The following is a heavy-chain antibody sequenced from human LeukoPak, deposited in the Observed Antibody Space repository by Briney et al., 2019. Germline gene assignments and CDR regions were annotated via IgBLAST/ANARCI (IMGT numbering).Heavy chain of an antibody. J-gene: IGHJ4*02. V-gene: IGHV1-69*05. CDR2: IIPIFGTA. CDR3: AGVDCSSTSCYTREYYFDY. D-gene: IGHD2-2*02. CDR1: GGTFSSYA. Sequence: ASVKVSCKASGGTFSSYAISWVRQAPGQGLEWMGGIIPIFGTANYAQKFQGRVTITTDESTSTAYMELSSLRSEDTAVYYCAGVDCSSTSCYTREYYFDYWGQGTLVTVSS.